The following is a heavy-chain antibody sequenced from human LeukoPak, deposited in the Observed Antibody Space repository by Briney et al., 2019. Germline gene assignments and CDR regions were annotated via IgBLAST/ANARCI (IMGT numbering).Heavy chain of an antibody. V-gene: IGHV3-23*01. J-gene: IGHJ4*02. CDR3: AKDYSGYSYGTYFDY. Sequence: PGGSLRLSCAASGFTFSNNAMNWVRQVPGKGLEWVSVISGSGGSTHYADSVKGRFTISRDNSKNTLYLQMNSLRAEDTAVYYCAKDYSGYSYGTYFDYWGQGTLVTVSS. CDR1: GFTFSNNA. D-gene: IGHD5-18*01. CDR2: ISGSGGST.